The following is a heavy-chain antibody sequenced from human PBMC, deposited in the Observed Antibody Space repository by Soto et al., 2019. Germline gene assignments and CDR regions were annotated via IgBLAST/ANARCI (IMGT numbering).Heavy chain of an antibody. CDR2: INPSGGST. CDR3: ARGMATYYYDSSGYYPDAFDI. CDR1: GYTFTSYY. J-gene: IGHJ3*02. D-gene: IGHD3-22*01. V-gene: IGHV1-46*01. Sequence: ASVKVSCKASGYTFTSYYMHWVRQAPGQGLEWMGIINPSGGSTSYAQKFQGRVTMTRDTSTSTVYMELSSLRSEDTAVYYCARGMATYYYDSSGYYPDAFDIWGQGTMVTVSS.